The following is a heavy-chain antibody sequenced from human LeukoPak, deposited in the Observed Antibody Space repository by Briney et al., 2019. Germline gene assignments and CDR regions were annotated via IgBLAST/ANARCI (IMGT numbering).Heavy chain of an antibody. V-gene: IGHV3-7*01. Sequence: GGSLRLSCAASGFTFSSYSMNWVRQAPGKGLEWVANIKQDGSEKYYVDSVKGRFTISRDNAKNSLYLQMNSLRAEDTAVYYCARDQGKGIAVAAPNYWGQGTLVTVSS. CDR3: ARDQGKGIAVAAPNY. J-gene: IGHJ4*02. CDR1: GFTFSSYS. CDR2: IKQDGSEK. D-gene: IGHD6-19*01.